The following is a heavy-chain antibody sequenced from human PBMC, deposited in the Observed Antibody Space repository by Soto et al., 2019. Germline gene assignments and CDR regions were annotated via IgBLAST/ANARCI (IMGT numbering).Heavy chain of an antibody. J-gene: IGHJ4*02. V-gene: IGHV2-5*02. CDR3: TQVYGSGSWGWYFHS. D-gene: IGHD1-26*01. CDR2: VFWDGGE. Sequence: QITLRESGPSLVKPTETLTLTCTFSGLSLTTTGVGVGWTRQPPGKALEWLAVVFWDGGERYSPSLKSRVTITKDTSKDQVVLTMTNMDPADTATYYCTQVYGSGSWGWYFHSWGQGTLVTVSS. CDR1: GLSLTTTGVG.